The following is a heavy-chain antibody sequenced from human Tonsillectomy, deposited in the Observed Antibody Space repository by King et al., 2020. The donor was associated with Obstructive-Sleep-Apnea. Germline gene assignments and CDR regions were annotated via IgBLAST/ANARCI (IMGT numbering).Heavy chain of an antibody. V-gene: IGHV5-10-1*03. J-gene: IGHJ4*02. Sequence: EVQLVESGAEVKKPGESLTISCRGSGYSFTNSWIIWVRQMPGTGLEGRGRMEPRNSYTNYSPSFRGHVTISTDKTISTAYLQWSSLQASDTAMYYCASAVGGATSAVFDFWGRGTLVTVSS. CDR3: ASAVGGATSAVFDF. D-gene: IGHD1-26*01. CDR2: MEPRNSYT. CDR1: GYSFTNSW.